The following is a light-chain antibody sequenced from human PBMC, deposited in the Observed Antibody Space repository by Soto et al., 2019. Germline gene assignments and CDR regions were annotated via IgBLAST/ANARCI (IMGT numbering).Light chain of an antibody. CDR2: AAS. V-gene: IGKV1-9*01. CDR1: QGISCY. Sequence: DIQLTQSPSFLSASVGDRVTITCRASQGISCYLAWYQQKPGKAPKLLIYAASTLQSGVPSRFSGSGSGTEFTLTISSLQPEDFATHYCQQLNSYPTWTFGQGTEVEIK. J-gene: IGKJ1*01. CDR3: QQLNSYPTWT.